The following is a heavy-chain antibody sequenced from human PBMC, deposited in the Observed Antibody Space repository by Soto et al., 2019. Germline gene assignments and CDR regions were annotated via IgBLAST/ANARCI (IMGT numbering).Heavy chain of an antibody. CDR3: ASGTFNDISFDS. D-gene: IGHD2-21*01. V-gene: IGHV4-31*03. J-gene: IGHJ4*02. CDR2: IYYTGAA. CDR1: GGSIDTGGFY. Sequence: QVQLQESGPGLVKPSQTLTLTCSVSGGSIDTGGFYWSWARQLLGKGLQWIGYIYYTGAAYYNPALKSRVVISLDTSANQFSLSLTSLTAADTAVYYCASGTFNDISFDSWGQGRLVTVSS.